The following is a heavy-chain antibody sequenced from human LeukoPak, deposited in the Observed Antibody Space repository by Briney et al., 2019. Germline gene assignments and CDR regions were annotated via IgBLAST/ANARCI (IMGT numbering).Heavy chain of an antibody. Sequence: GGSLRLSCAAAGFTFSSYAMSWVRQAPGKGLEGVSVISSSGGSTYYADSVKGRFTITKDNSNNTLYLQRNSLRAEDTAVYYGGGGGWYQGVDYWGQGTLVTVSS. J-gene: IGHJ4*02. V-gene: IGHV3-23*01. CDR3: GGGGWYQGVDY. CDR1: GFTFSSYA. D-gene: IGHD6-19*01. CDR2: ISSSGGST.